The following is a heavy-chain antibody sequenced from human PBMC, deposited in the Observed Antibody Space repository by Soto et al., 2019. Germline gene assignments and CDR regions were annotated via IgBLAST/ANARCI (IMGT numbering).Heavy chain of an antibody. J-gene: IGHJ6*02. V-gene: IGHV4-34*01. Sequence: SETLSLTCAVYGGSFSGYYWSWIRQPPGKGLEWIGEINHSGSTNYNPSLKSRVTISVDTSKNQFSLKLSSVTAADTAVYYCARQSYGSGSYYIYYYGMDVWGRGTTVTVSS. CDR1: GGSFSGYY. D-gene: IGHD3-10*01. CDR2: INHSGST. CDR3: ARQSYGSGSYYIYYYGMDV.